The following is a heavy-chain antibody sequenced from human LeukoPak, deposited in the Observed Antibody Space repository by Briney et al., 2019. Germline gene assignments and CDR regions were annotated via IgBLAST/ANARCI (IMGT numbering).Heavy chain of an antibody. J-gene: IGHJ4*02. Sequence: PGGSLRLSCAASGFTFSSYAMSWVRQAPGKGLEWDSLISGGGDSTYYADSVKGRFTISRDNSKNTLYLEMNSLRAEDTAVYYCGKDRNVYCSGGSCYTLWGQGTLVTVSS. CDR2: ISGGGDST. V-gene: IGHV3-23*01. CDR1: GFTFSSYA. D-gene: IGHD2-15*01. CDR3: GKDRNVYCSGGSCYTL.